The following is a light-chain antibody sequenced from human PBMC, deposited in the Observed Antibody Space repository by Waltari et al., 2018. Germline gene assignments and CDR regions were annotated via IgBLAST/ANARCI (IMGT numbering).Light chain of an antibody. CDR1: HPSLGSTD. V-gene: IGLV1-47*01. CDR3: ASWDDSHYV. Sequence: QSVLTQPPSASGTPGQRVSISCSGSHPSLGSTDLDWYQQLPGMAPKLLIYRNNQRPSGVPDRFSGSKYGTSASLAISGLRSEDEAVYYCASWDDSHYVFGPGTKVTVL. CDR2: RNN. J-gene: IGLJ1*01.